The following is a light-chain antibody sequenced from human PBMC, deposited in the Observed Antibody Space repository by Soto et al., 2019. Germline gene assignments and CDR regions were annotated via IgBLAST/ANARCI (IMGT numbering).Light chain of an antibody. CDR3: QQRSNWPLT. Sequence: EIVLTQSPATLSLSPGERATLSCRASQSVSSYLAWYQQKPGQAPRLLIYDASNRATGIPARFSGSGFGTDFTLTISSLETEDFAVYYCQQRSNWPLTLGGGTKVEIK. CDR2: DAS. J-gene: IGKJ4*01. V-gene: IGKV3-11*01. CDR1: QSVSSY.